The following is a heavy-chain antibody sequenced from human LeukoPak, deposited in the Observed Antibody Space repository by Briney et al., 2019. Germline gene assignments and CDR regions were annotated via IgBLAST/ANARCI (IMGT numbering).Heavy chain of an antibody. CDR2: INHSGST. CDR1: GGSFSGYY. Sequence: PSETLSLTCAVYGGSFSGYYWSWIRQPPGKGLEWIGEINHSGSTNYNPSLKSRVTISLDTSKNQFSLKLSSVTAADTAVFYCARGYGSGSFNWFDPWGQGTLVTVSS. D-gene: IGHD3-10*01. CDR3: ARGYGSGSFNWFDP. J-gene: IGHJ5*02. V-gene: IGHV4-34*01.